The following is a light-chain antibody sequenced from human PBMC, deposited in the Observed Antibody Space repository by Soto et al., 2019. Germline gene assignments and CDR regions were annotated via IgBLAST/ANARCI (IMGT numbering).Light chain of an antibody. CDR2: EVS. Sequence: QSALAQPPSAAGSPGHSVTISLTGTSCDVGGYNFVSWYQHHPGTAPKVIIYEVSKRPSVVPNRFSGSKSGNTASLTVSGLQAEDESDYYCSSYAGSNIYVFGTGTKLPV. J-gene: IGLJ1*01. CDR3: SSYAGSNIYV. CDR1: SCDVGGYNF. V-gene: IGLV2-8*01.